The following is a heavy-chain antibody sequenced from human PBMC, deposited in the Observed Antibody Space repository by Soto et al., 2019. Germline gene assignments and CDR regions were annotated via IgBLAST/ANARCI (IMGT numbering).Heavy chain of an antibody. CDR1: GYTFTSYY. CDR3: AADLRTKSWFDP. D-gene: IGHD1-1*01. Sequence: ASVKVSCKASGYTFTSYYMHWVRQAPGQGLEWMGIINPSGGSTSYAQKFQERVTITRDMSTSTACMELSSLRSEDTAVYYCAADLRTKSWFDPWGQGTLVTVSS. V-gene: IGHV1-46*01. J-gene: IGHJ5*02. CDR2: INPSGGST.